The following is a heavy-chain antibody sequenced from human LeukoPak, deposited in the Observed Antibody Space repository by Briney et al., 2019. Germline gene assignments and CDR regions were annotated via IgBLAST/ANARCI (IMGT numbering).Heavy chain of an antibody. J-gene: IGHJ4*02. CDR2: FDPEDGET. CDR1: GYTLTELS. CDR3: ATEQPVAGTGGDAFDY. V-gene: IGHV1-24*01. D-gene: IGHD6-19*01. Sequence: GASAKVSCKVSGYTLTELSMHRVRQAPGKGLEWMGGFDPEDGETIYAQKFQGRVTMTEDTSTDTAYMELSSLRSEDTAVYYCATEQPVAGTGGDAFDYWGQGTLVTVSS.